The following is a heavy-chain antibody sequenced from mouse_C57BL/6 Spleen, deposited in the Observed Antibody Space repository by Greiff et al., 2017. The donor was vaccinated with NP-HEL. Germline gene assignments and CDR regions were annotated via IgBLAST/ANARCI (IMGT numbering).Heavy chain of an antibody. CDR3: AREGLLHYFDD. Sequence: QVQLQQSGAELVKPGASVKISCKASGYAFSSYCLNWVKQRPVQGLEWLCLIYPCSGDTIYNGQFKGKATLTADKSSSTAYMQLSSLTSEDSAVYCCAREGLLHYFDDWGQGTTLTVSS. CDR2: IYPCSGDT. CDR1: GYAFSSYC. V-gene: IGHV1-80*01. J-gene: IGHJ2*01. D-gene: IGHD1-1*01.